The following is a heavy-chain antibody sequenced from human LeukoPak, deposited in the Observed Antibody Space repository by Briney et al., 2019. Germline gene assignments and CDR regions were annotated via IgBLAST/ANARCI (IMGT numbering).Heavy chain of an antibody. CDR3: ATAPRVGSTIFGEDWFDP. CDR2: FDPEDGET. J-gene: IGHJ5*02. V-gene: IGHV1-24*01. D-gene: IGHD3-3*01. CDR1: GYTLTELS. Sequence: ASVKVSCKVSGYTLTELSMHWVRQAPGKGLEWMGGFDPEDGETIYAQKFQGRVTMTEDTSTDTAYMELGSLRSEDTAVYYCATAPRVGSTIFGEDWFDPWGQGTLVTVSS.